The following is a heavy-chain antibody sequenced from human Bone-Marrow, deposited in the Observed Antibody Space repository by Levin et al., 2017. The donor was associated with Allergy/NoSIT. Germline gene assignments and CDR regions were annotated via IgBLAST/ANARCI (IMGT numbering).Heavy chain of an antibody. CDR3: AKDVTVAGTNWFDP. J-gene: IGHJ5*02. CDR2: LSGSGGAT. V-gene: IGHV3-23*01. Sequence: GESLKISCAASGFSFSNYAMNWVRQAPGKGLEWVSALSGSGGATYYADSVKGRFIISRDNSKNTLYLQMNSLRAEDTALYYCAKDVTVAGTNWFDPWGQGTLVTVSS. D-gene: IGHD6-19*01. CDR1: GFSFSNYA.